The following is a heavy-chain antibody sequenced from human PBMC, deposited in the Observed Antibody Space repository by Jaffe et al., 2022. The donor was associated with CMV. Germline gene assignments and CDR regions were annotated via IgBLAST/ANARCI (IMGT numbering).Heavy chain of an antibody. Sequence: EVQLVESGGGLVKPGGSLRLSCAASGFTFSTYTMNWVRQAPGKGLEWVSSITNTNSYIYYADSVKGRFTISRDNAKSSLYLQMNSLRTEDTAVYYCARDYSQYTYGPPGYWGRGTLVTVSS. J-gene: IGHJ4*02. CDR3: ARDYSQYTYGPPGY. V-gene: IGHV3-21*01. CDR1: GFTFSTYT. CDR2: ITNTNSYI. D-gene: IGHD5-18*01.